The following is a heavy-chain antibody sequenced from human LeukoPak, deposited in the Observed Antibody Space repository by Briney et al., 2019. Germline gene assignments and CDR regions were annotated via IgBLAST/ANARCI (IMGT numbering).Heavy chain of an antibody. CDR1: GYSFTSFW. CDR2: IYPGDSDT. CDR3: ARQAYGSGSYSPH. Sequence: GESLKISCKGSGYSFTSFWIGWVRQMPGKGLEWMGIIYPGDSDTRYSPSFQGQVTISADKPISTAYLQWSSLKASDTAMYYCARQAYGSGSYSPHWGQGTLVTVSS. J-gene: IGHJ4*02. V-gene: IGHV5-51*01. D-gene: IGHD3-10*01.